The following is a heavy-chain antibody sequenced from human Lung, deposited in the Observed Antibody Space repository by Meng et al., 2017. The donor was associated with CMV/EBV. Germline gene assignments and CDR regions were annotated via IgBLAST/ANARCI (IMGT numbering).Heavy chain of an antibody. V-gene: IGHV4-34*01. CDR3: ARGTVTSRVIVPPFAIKIVYGMDV. D-gene: IGHD2-2*01. CDR2: INHSGST. CDR1: GGSFSGYF. J-gene: IGHJ6*02. Sequence: SETLSLXCAVYGGSFSGYFWSWIRQPPGKGLEWIGEINHSGSTNYNPSLKSRVTISVDTYKNQFFLKLSSVTAADTAVYYCARGTVTSRVIVPPFAIKIVYGMDVWGQGXTVTVSS.